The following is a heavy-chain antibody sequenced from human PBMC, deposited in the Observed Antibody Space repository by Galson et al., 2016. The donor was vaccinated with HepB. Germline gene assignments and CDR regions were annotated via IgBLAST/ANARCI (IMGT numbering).Heavy chain of an antibody. D-gene: IGHD3-3*01. CDR1: GLTVRYA. CDR3: AILWGVFGVDQFFQR. CDR2: IGGSGETT. J-gene: IGHJ1*01. Sequence: SLRLSCAASGLTVRYAVSWARQAPGKGLQWVSSIGGSGETTSYEDSVKGRVTISRDNAKNNLFLEMNNLRAEDSSLYYCAILWGVFGVDQFFQRWGRGTLVTVSS. V-gene: IGHV3-23*01.